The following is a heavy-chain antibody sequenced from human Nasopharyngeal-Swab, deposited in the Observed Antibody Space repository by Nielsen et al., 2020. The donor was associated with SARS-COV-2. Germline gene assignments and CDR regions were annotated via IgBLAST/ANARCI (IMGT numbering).Heavy chain of an antibody. CDR3: AREGNCSGGSCYSYFDY. J-gene: IGHJ4*02. D-gene: IGHD2-15*01. CDR2: IYYSGST. Sequence: RQSPGKGPEWIGYIYYSGSTYYNPSLKSRVTISVDTSKNQFSLKLSSVTAADTAVYYCAREGNCSGGSCYSYFDYWGQGTLVTVSS. V-gene: IGHV4-30-4*01.